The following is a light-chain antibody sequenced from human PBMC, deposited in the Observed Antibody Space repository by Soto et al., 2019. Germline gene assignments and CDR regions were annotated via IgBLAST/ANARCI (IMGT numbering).Light chain of an antibody. J-gene: IGKJ1*01. Sequence: EIVMTQSPATLSVSPGERATLSCRASQSLSSDLAWYQQKPGQAPRLLIYGASTRATGVPARFTGSGSGTEFTLTISSLQSEDFAVYYCQRYNNWQWTFGPGTKVEIK. CDR3: QRYNNWQWT. CDR2: GAS. CDR1: QSLSSD. V-gene: IGKV3-15*01.